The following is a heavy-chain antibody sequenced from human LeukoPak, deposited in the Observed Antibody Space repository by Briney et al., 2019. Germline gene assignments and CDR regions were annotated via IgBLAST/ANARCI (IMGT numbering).Heavy chain of an antibody. CDR3: ATDSTLWELLTY. CDR2: IIPIFGTA. D-gene: IGHD1-26*01. V-gene: IGHV1-69*13. CDR1: GGTFSSYA. Sequence: SVKVSCKASGGTFSSYAISWVRQAPGQGLEWMGGIIPIFGTANYAQKFQGRVTITADESTSTAYMELSSLRSEDTAVYYCATDSTLWELLTYWGQGTLVTVSS. J-gene: IGHJ4*02.